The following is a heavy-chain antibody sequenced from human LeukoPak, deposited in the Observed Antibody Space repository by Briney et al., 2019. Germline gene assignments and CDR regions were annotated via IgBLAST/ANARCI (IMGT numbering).Heavy chain of an antibody. V-gene: IGHV3-23*01. CDR3: AKRYSSNWLFDF. J-gene: IGHJ4*02. D-gene: IGHD6-13*01. Sequence: GGSLRLSCAASGFTFSSYAMSWVRQAPGKGLEWVAVISGSGGSTNYADSVKGRFTISRDNSKNTPYLQMNSLRAEDTAVYYCAKRYSSNWLFDFWGQGTLVTVSS. CDR2: ISGSGGST. CDR1: GFTFSSYA.